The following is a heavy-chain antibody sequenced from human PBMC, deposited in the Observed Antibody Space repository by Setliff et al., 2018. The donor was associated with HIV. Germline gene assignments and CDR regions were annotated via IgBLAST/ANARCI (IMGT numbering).Heavy chain of an antibody. V-gene: IGHV4-4*02. Sequence: KPSETLSLTCAVSSGSISYNNWWTWVRQPPGKGLEWIGEIYHTESTNYNPSLKSRVTISLDKSKDQFSLELSSVTAADTAVYYCARDDTYGFWGGHGHLDSWGQGILVTVSS. CDR1: SGSISYNNW. CDR2: IYHTEST. J-gene: IGHJ4*02. D-gene: IGHD3-3*01. CDR3: ARDDTYGFWGGHGHLDS.